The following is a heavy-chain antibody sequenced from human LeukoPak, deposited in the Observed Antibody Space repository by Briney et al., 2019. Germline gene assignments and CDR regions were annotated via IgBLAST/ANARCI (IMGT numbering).Heavy chain of an antibody. CDR2: IYPDDSDT. J-gene: IGHJ4*02. V-gene: IGHV5-51*01. Sequence: GESLKISCKGSGYSFTNYWIGWVRQIPGKGLELMGIIYPDDSDTGYSPSFEGQVTITVDKSINTASLQWSSLKASDSAIYYCARDVWFGDSSFAYWGQGTLVTVHS. CDR3: ARDVWFGDSSFAY. D-gene: IGHD3-10*01. CDR1: GYSFTNYW.